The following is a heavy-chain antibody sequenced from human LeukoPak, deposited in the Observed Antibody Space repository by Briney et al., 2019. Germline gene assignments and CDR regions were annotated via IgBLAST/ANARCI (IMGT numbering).Heavy chain of an antibody. V-gene: IGHV3-23*01. CDR1: GFTFSSYA. D-gene: IGHD3-22*01. CDR3: AKDRGFYDTAAYDC. CDR2: ISADGGST. Sequence: PGGSLRLSCAASGFTFSSYAMTWVRQAPGKGLEWVSTISADGGSTYYADSVRGRFTSSRDNSKSTLYLQMNSLRADDTAVYFCAKDRGFYDTAAYDCWGQGTLVTVSS. J-gene: IGHJ4*02.